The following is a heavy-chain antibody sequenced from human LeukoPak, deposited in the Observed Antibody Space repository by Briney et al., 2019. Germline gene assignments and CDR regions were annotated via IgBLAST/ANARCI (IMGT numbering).Heavy chain of an antibody. D-gene: IGHD6-19*01. CDR2: INPNSGDT. Sequence: ASVKVSCKASGYTSPGYYMHWVRQAPGQGLEWMGWINPNSGDTNYAQKFQGRVAMTRDTSISTAYMELSRLRSDDTAVYYCARARAVAAFDYWGQGTLVTVSS. CDR3: ARARAVAAFDY. V-gene: IGHV1-2*02. J-gene: IGHJ4*02. CDR1: GYTSPGYY.